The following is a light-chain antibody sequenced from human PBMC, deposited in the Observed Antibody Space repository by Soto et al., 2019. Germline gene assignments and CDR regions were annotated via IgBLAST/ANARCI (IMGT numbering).Light chain of an antibody. Sequence: VLKQSPGTLSLSPGERATLSCRASQSVSSSYLAWYQQKPGQAPRLLIYGASNRATGIPDRFSGSGSGTDFTLTISRLEPEDFAVYYCQQYGSSGTFGQGTKVDI. J-gene: IGKJ1*01. CDR2: GAS. CDR1: QSVSSSY. CDR3: QQYGSSGT. V-gene: IGKV3-20*01.